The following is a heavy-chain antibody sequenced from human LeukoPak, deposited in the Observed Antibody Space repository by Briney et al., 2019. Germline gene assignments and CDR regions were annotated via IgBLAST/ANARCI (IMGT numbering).Heavy chain of an antibody. CDR3: ARGHLPYYYYMDV. CDR2: IYYSGST. J-gene: IGHJ6*03. V-gene: IGHV4-59*11. Sequence: SETLSLTCTVSGGSISSHYWSWIRQPPGKGLEWIGYIYYSGSTNYNPSLKSRVTISVDTSKNQFSLKLSSVTAADTAVYYCARGHLPYYYYMDVWGKGTTVTVPS. CDR1: GGSISSHY.